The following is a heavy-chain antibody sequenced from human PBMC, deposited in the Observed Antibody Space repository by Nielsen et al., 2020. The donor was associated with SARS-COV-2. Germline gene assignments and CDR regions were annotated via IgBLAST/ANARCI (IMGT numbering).Heavy chain of an antibody. D-gene: IGHD5-24*01. CDR2: TNTDGSST. CDR3: ARSEGPYKYFDP. J-gene: IGHJ5*02. Sequence: ESLKISCAASGFTFSSYWMYWVRQAPGKGLVWVSRTNTDGSSTNYADSVKGRFTISRDNAKNTLYLQMNSLRAEDTAVYYCARSEGPYKYFDPWGQGTLVTVSS. CDR1: GFTFSSYW. V-gene: IGHV3-74*01.